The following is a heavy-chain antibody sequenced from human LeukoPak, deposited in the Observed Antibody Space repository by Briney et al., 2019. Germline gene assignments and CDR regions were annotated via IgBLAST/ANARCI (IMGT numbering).Heavy chain of an antibody. Sequence: PGGSLRVSCAASGFTVSSNYTSWVRQAPGKGLEWVSIIYSGGSTYYADSVKGRFTISRHNSKNTLYLQMNSLRAEDTAVYYCAREVGGSAFDIWGQGTMVTVSS. J-gene: IGHJ3*02. V-gene: IGHV3-53*04. CDR1: GFTVSSNY. CDR2: IYSGGST. D-gene: IGHD3-16*01. CDR3: AREVGGSAFDI.